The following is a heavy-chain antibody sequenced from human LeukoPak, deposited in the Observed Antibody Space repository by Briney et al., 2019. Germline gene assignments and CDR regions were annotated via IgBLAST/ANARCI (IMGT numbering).Heavy chain of an antibody. V-gene: IGHV1-18*01. CDR2: ISAHSGDT. Sequence: ASVKASCKASGYTFTSYGISWVRQAPGQGLEWMGWISAHSGDTKYAEKLQGRVTMTTDTSTSTADMELRSLRSDDTAVYYCARAREVRGVNTNYYYYYMDVWGKGTTVTVSS. CDR3: ARAREVRGVNTNYYYYYMDV. CDR1: GYTFTSYG. J-gene: IGHJ6*03. D-gene: IGHD3-10*01.